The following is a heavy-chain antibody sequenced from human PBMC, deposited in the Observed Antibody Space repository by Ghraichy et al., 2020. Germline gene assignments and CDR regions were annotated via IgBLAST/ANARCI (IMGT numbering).Heavy chain of an antibody. V-gene: IGHV3-73*01. CDR3: TRTIVGATTCDY. J-gene: IGHJ4*02. D-gene: IGHD1-26*01. Sequence: GETLNNSCAASGFTFSGSAMHWVRQASGKGLEWVGRIRGKANSYATAYAASVKGRFTISRDDSKNTAYLQMNSLKTEDTAIYYCTRTIVGATTCDYWGQGTLVTVSS. CDR2: IRGKANSYAT. CDR1: GFTFSGSA.